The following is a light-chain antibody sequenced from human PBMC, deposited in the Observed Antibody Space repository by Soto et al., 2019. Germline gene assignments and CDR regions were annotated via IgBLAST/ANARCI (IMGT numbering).Light chain of an antibody. J-gene: IGKJ2*01. V-gene: IGKV3-20*01. CDR2: GAS. CDR1: QSVSNNF. Sequence: EIVLTQSPGTLSLSPGERATLSCRASQSVSNNFLAWYQQKPGQAPRLLIYGASSRATGIPDRFSGSGSGTHFPLTISRLEPEDFALYYCQQYRSSPLTFRQRPKLEIK. CDR3: QQYRSSPLT.